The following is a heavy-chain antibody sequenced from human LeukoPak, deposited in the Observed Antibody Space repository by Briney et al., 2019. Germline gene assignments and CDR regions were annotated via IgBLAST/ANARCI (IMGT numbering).Heavy chain of an antibody. CDR1: GGSISSYY. V-gene: IGHV4-59*01. CDR2: IYNSGSP. J-gene: IGHJ2*01. Sequence: SETLSLTCTVSGGSISSYYWTWIRQPPGKGLEWIGYIYNSGSPNYSPSLKSRVTISLDTSKNRFSLKLNSVTAADTAMHYCARGGNGDYASYWYFDIWGRGTLVTVSS. D-gene: IGHD4-17*01. CDR3: ARGGNGDYASYWYFDI.